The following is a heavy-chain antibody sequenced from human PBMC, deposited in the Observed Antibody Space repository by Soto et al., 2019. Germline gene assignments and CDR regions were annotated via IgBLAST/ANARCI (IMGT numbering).Heavy chain of an antibody. Sequence: EVQLLESGGGLVQPGGSLTLSCAASGFTFSRYAMSWVRQAPGKGLEWVSPTGGSGSSSTYYADSVKGRFTISRDNSKSTLYLEMNSLRDEDTAVYYCTKDARIAVRPDFYYGMDVWGQGTTVTVSS. CDR1: GFTFSRYA. CDR3: TKDARIAVRPDFYYGMDV. D-gene: IGHD6-6*01. J-gene: IGHJ6*02. V-gene: IGHV3-23*01. CDR2: TGGSGSSST.